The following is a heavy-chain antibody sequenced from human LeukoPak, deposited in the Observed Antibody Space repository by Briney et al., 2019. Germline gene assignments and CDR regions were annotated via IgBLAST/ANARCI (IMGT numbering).Heavy chain of an antibody. J-gene: IGHJ4*02. CDR1: GYTFTSYG. D-gene: IGHD3-10*01. CDR2: INPSGGST. CDR3: AREGGLVWARSTQFGGIAVDY. Sequence: GASVKVSCKASGYTFTSYGISWVRQAPGQGLEWMGIINPSGGSTSYAQKFQGRVTMTRDTSTSTVYMELSSLRSEDTAVYYCAREGGLVWARSTQFGGIAVDYWGQGTLVTVSS. V-gene: IGHV1-46*01.